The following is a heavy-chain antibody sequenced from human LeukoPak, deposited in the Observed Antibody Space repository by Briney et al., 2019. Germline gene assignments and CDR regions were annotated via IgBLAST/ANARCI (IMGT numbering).Heavy chain of an antibody. Sequence: GRSLRLSCAASGFTFSSYGMHWVRQTPGMGQERVAVISYDGSNKYYADSVKGRFTISRDNSKNTLYLQMNSLRAEDTAVYYCAKDDFGDYGDAFEIWGQGTMVTVSS. CDR1: GFTFSSYG. CDR3: AKDDFGDYGDAFEI. J-gene: IGHJ3*02. CDR2: ISYDGSNK. D-gene: IGHD4-17*01. V-gene: IGHV3-30*18.